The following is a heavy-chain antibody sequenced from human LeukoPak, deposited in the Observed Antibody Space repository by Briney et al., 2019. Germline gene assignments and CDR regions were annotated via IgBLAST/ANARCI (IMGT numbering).Heavy chain of an antibody. CDR1: GYTFTGYY. CDR2: INPNSGGT. V-gene: IGHV1-2*02. J-gene: IGHJ6*03. CDR3: ARGPSITMVRGGQWYYYMDV. D-gene: IGHD3-10*01. Sequence: GASVKVSCKASGYTFTGYYMHWVRQVPGQGLEWMGWINPNSGGTNYAQKFQGRVTMTRDTSISTAYMELSRLRSEDTAVYYCARGPSITMVRGGQWYYYMDVWGKGTTVTISS.